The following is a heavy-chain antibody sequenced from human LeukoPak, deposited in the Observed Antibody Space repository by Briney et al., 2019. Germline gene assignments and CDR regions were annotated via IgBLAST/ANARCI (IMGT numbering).Heavy chain of an antibody. CDR3: ARSQPPYCGGDCYLDY. Sequence: GESLRLSCAASGFTFSSYAMHWVRQAPGKGLEWVAVISYDGGNKYYADSVKGRFTISRDNSKNTLYLQMNSLGAEDTAVYYCARSQPPYCGGDCYLDYWGQGTLVTVSS. D-gene: IGHD2-21*02. V-gene: IGHV3-30*04. CDR1: GFTFSSYA. J-gene: IGHJ4*02. CDR2: ISYDGGNK.